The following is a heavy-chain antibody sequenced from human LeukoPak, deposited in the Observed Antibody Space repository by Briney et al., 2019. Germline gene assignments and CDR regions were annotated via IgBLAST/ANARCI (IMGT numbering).Heavy chain of an antibody. CDR3: ARAGGLYYYYYYMDV. CDR1: GDSISSHY. Sequence: SETLSLTCTVSGDSISSHYWSWVRQPPGKGPEWIAYKYHSGSSNSNPSLKSRVTMSVDTSKNQFSLKLSSVTAADTAVYYCARAGGLYYYYYYMDVWGKGTTVTVSS. D-gene: IGHD3-10*01. CDR2: KYHSGSS. V-gene: IGHV4-59*08. J-gene: IGHJ6*03.